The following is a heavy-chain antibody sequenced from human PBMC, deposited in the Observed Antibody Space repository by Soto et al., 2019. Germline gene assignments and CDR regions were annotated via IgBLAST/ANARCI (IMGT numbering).Heavy chain of an antibody. CDR3: ARSMSIDRAPDRSFDV. CDR2: FCYDGST. Sequence: SETLSLTCTVSGDSITRYCWNWIRQAPGKGLQWIGYFCYDGSTNYNPSLKSRMTILVDKSKNHFSLKLTSVTAADTAVYYCARSMSIDRAPDRSFDVWGRGTLVTVSS. V-gene: IGHV4-59*01. D-gene: IGHD3-10*01. J-gene: IGHJ2*01. CDR1: GDSITRYC.